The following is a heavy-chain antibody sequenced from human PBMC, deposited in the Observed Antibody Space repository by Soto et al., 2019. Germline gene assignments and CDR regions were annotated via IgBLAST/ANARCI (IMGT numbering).Heavy chain of an antibody. CDR2: ISSSSYI. CDR1: GFTFSSYS. J-gene: IGHJ3*01. D-gene: IGHD1-26*01. V-gene: IGHV3-21*01. Sequence: EVQLVESGGGLVKPGGSLRLSCAASGFTFSSYSVNWVRQAPGKGLEWVSSISSSSYIYYADSVKGRFTISRDNAKNSLYLQMNSLRAEDTAVYYCARDREGVGAGLFWGQGTMVTVSS. CDR3: ARDREGVGAGLF.